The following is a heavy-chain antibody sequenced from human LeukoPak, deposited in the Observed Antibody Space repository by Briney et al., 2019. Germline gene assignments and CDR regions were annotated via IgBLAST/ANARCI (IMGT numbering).Heavy chain of an antibody. V-gene: IGHV4-59*01. Sequence: PSETLSPTCTVSGGSISSYYWSWIRQPPGKGLEWIGYIYYSGSTNYNPSLKSRVTISVDTSKNQFSLKLSSVTAANTAVYYCARMTDGFDPWGQGTLVTVSS. J-gene: IGHJ5*02. CDR2: IYYSGST. D-gene: IGHD2-21*02. CDR1: GGSISSYY. CDR3: ARMTDGFDP.